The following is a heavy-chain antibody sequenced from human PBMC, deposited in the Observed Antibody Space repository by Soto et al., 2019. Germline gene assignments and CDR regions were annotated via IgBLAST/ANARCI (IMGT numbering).Heavy chain of an antibody. CDR2: ISSGGDST. V-gene: IGHV3-23*01. J-gene: IGHJ4*02. Sequence: GGSLRLSCTASGFIFSNYAMNWVRQAPGKGLEWVSAISSGGDSTFYADSGKGRLPISRDNTKNTLYLQVNSLRAEDTATDFCAKEKDPSQYDGWGVQGPYFDYWGQGTQVTVSS. CDR3: AKEKDPSQYDGWGVQGPYFDY. CDR1: GFIFSNYA. D-gene: IGHD3-10*01.